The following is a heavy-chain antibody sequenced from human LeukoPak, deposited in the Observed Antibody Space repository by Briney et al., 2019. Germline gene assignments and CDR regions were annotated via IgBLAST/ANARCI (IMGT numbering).Heavy chain of an antibody. CDR1: GFTFSSNA. D-gene: IGHD2-2*01. V-gene: IGHV3-23*01. J-gene: IGHJ4*02. CDR3: AKGGVVVLPAASYFFDY. CDR2: FSGSGGTT. Sequence: GGSLRLSCAASGFTFSSNAMSWVRQAPGKGLEWVSGFSGSGGTTYYADSVKGRFTISRDNSKNTLYLQMNSLRVEDTAVYYCAKGGVVVLPAASYFFDYWGQGTLVTVSS.